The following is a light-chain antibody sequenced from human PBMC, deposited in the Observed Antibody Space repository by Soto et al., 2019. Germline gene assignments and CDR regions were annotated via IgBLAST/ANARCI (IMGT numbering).Light chain of an antibody. CDR3: QQRSNS. Sequence: EVVLTQSPATLSLSPGERATLSCRASQSVSSYLAWYQQKPGQAPRLLIYDASSRATGIPARFSGSGSGADFTLTISSLEPEDFAVYFCQQRSNSFGPGTKVYIK. CDR1: QSVSSY. V-gene: IGKV3-11*01. J-gene: IGKJ3*01. CDR2: DAS.